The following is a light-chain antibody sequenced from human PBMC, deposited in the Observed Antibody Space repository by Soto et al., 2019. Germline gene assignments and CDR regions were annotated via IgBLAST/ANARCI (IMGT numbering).Light chain of an antibody. V-gene: IGLV1-44*01. CDR1: GSGIGGNT. J-gene: IGLJ3*02. CDR3: ATWDDSRDGPV. Sequence: QPVLTQPPSATGTPGQTVTVSCSGRGSGIGGNTVSWYQQLPGTAPRLLIHSNDRRPSGVPDRFSGSKSGASASLAISGLQSEDEADYYCATWDDSRDGPVFGGGTQLTVL. CDR2: SND.